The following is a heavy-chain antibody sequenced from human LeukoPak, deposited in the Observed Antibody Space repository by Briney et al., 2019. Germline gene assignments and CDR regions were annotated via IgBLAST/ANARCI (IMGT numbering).Heavy chain of an antibody. Sequence: ASVKVSCKASGYTFTGYYMHWVRQAPGQGLEWMGWISPNSGGTNYAQKFQGRVTMTRDTSISTAYMELSRLRSDDTAVYYCARGETVAGIYYYYGMDVWGQGTTVTVSS. CDR3: ARGETVAGIYYYYGMDV. CDR2: ISPNSGGT. CDR1: GYTFTGYY. V-gene: IGHV1-2*02. J-gene: IGHJ6*02. D-gene: IGHD6-19*01.